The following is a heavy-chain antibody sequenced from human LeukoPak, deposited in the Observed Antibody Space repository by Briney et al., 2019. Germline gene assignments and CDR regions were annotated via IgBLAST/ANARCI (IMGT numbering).Heavy chain of an antibody. V-gene: IGHV3-30*18. CDR3: AKGMIGNGGMIPSFDL. CDR1: GFTFSSYG. CDR2: ISYDGSNK. D-gene: IGHD4-23*01. Sequence: GGSLRLSCAASGFTFSSYGMHWVRQAPGKGLEWVAVISYDGSNKYYADSVKGRFTISRDNSKNTLYLQMNSLRPEDTAVYYCAKGMIGNGGMIPSFDLWGRGTLVTVSS. J-gene: IGHJ2*01.